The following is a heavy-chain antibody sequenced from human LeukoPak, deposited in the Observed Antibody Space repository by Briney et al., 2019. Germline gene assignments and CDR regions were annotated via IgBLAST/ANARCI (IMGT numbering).Heavy chain of an antibody. CDR1: GFTFSSYG. D-gene: IGHD3-10*01. Sequence: PGGSLRLSCAASGFTFSSYGMHCVRQAPGKGLEWVAFIRYDGSNKYYADSVKGRFTISRDNSKNTLYLQMNSLRDEDTAVYYCAKDPGAHYYGSGSYRRGSYFDYWGQGTLVTVSS. CDR3: AKDPGAHYYGSGSYRRGSYFDY. V-gene: IGHV3-30*02. CDR2: IRYDGSNK. J-gene: IGHJ4*02.